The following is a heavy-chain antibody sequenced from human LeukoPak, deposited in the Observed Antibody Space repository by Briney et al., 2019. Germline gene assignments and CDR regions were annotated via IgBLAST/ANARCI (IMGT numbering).Heavy chain of an antibody. CDR1: GYTFTGYY. V-gene: IGHV1-2*02. Sequence: ASVKVSCEASGYTFTGYYMHWVRQAPGQGLEWMGWINPNSGGTNYAQKFQGRVTMTRDTSISTAYMELSRLRSDDTAVYYCARELATVTTLVFDYWGQGTLVTVSS. D-gene: IGHD4-17*01. CDR3: ARELATVTTLVFDY. J-gene: IGHJ4*02. CDR2: INPNSGGT.